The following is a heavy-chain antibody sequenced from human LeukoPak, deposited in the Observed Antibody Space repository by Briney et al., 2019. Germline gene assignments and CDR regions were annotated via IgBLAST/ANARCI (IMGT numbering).Heavy chain of an antibody. CDR2: INHRGST. D-gene: IGHD2-15*01. CDR1: GGSFRGYY. J-gene: IGHJ4*02. V-gene: IGHV4-34*01. Sequence: PSETLSLTCAVYGGSFRGYYWTWIRQTPGKGLEWIGEINHRGSTNYNPSLESRVTISVDTSKNHFSLDLTSVTAADTAVYYCASGGWYRGYWGQGTLVTVSS. CDR3: ASGGWYRGY.